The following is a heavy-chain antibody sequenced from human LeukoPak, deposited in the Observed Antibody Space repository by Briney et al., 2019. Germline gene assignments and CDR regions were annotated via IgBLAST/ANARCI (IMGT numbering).Heavy chain of an antibody. Sequence: SQTLSLTCTVSGGSISSGSHYWSWIRQPAGKGLEWIGRIYTSGSTNYNPSLKSRVTISVDTSKNQFSLKLSSVTAADTAVYYCARGPQPPLGVPAATYFDYWGQGTLVTVSS. CDR2: IYTSGST. CDR3: ARGPQPPLGVPAATYFDY. J-gene: IGHJ4*02. V-gene: IGHV4-61*02. D-gene: IGHD2-2*01. CDR1: GGSISSGSHY.